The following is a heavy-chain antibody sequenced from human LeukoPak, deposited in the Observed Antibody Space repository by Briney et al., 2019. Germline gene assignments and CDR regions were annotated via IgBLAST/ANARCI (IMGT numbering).Heavy chain of an antibody. Sequence: GGSLRLSCAASGFTFSSYAMHWVRQAPGKGLEWVAVISYDGSNKYYADSVKGRFTISRDNSKNTLYLQMNSLRAEDTAVYYCTRAGHNWEHDYWGQGTLVTVSS. V-gene: IGHV3-30-3*01. CDR1: GFTFSSYA. J-gene: IGHJ4*02. CDR2: ISYDGSNK. D-gene: IGHD5-24*01. CDR3: TRAGHNWEHDY.